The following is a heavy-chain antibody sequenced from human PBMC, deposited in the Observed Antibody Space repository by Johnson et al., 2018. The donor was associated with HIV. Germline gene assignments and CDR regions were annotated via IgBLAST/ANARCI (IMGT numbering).Heavy chain of an antibody. CDR1: GFTFSSYA. CDR3: ARAKDEDAFDI. CDR2: ISYDGSDK. Sequence: GRSLRLSCAASGFTFSSYAMHWVRQAPGKGLEWVALISYDGSDKYYADSVKGRFTISRDNSKNTLYLQMNSLRAEDTAVYYCARAKDEDAFDIWGQGTMVTVSS. V-gene: IGHV3-30*04. J-gene: IGHJ3*02.